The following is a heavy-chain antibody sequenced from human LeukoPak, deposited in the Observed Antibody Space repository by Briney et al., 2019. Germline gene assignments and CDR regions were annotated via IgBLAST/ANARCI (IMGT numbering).Heavy chain of an antibody. Sequence: GGSLRLSCAASGFTFSVSWMSWVRQAPGKGLEWAANIKEDGTVKNYVDSVKGRLTISRDNAKKSLFLQMNSLRAEDTAVYYCVKDRGWNTFDYWGQGTLVTVSS. D-gene: IGHD1/OR15-1a*01. CDR2: IKEDGTVK. CDR3: VKDRGWNTFDY. V-gene: IGHV3-7*01. J-gene: IGHJ4*02. CDR1: GFTFSVSW.